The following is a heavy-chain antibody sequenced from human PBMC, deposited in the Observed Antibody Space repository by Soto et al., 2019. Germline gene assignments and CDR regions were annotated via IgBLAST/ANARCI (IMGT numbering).Heavy chain of an antibody. CDR1: GNSFSSYV. CDR3: ARMGDAGDYTGKMDV. CDR2: ISASNGDT. J-gene: IGHJ6*04. Sequence: QVHLVQSGGELKKPGASVKVSCRASGNSFSSYVISWVRQAPGQGLEWMGWISASNGDTNYAQKFQGRVIMTTDTSTNTAYMEVRSLTSDDTAVYYCARMGDAGDYTGKMDVWGKGTTVTVSS. D-gene: IGHD4-17*01. V-gene: IGHV1-18*01.